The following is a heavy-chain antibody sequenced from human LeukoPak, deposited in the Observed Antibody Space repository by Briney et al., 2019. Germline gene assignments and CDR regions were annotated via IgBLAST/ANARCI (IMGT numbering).Heavy chain of an antibody. J-gene: IGHJ4*02. Sequence: PGRSLRLSCAASGFTFSSYAMHWVRQAPGKGLEWVAVISYDGSNKYYADSVKGRFTISRDNSKNTLYLRMNSLRAEDTAVYYCARSLLFRVGELSTAIDYWGQGTLVTVSS. CDR2: ISYDGSNK. D-gene: IGHD3-10*01. V-gene: IGHV3-30*04. CDR3: ARSLLFRVGELSTAIDY. CDR1: GFTFSSYA.